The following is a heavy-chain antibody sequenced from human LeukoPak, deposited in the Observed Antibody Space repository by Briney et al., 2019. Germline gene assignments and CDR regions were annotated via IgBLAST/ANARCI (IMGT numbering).Heavy chain of an antibody. J-gene: IGHJ4*02. CDR1: GGAFSSYA. CDR3: ARGSIPEDYGDIVVGYYFDY. CDR2: IIPIFGTA. Sequence: SVKVSCKASGGAFSSYAISWVRQAPGQGLEWMGGIIPIFGTANYAQKFQGRVTITADESTSTAYMELSSLRSEDTAVYYCARGSIPEDYGDIVVGYYFDYWGQGTLVTVSS. D-gene: IGHD4-17*01. V-gene: IGHV1-69*13.